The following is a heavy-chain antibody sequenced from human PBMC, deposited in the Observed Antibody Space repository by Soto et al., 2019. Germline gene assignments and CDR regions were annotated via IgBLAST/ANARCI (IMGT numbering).Heavy chain of an antibody. V-gene: IGHV3-74*01. D-gene: IGHD4-17*01. CDR3: TRSGDADYEQRDDAFDI. Sequence: GGSLRLSCAASGFAFSNYWIHWVRQAPGKGLVWVSRMNSDGTSTSYADSVRGRFTISRDNAKNTLYLQMNSLRAEDTAVYYCTRSGDADYEQRDDAFDIWGQETMVTVSS. CDR1: GFAFSNYW. J-gene: IGHJ3*02. CDR2: MNSDGTST.